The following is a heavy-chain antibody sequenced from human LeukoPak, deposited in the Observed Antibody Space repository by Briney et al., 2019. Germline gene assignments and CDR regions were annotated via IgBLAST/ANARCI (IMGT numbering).Heavy chain of an antibody. CDR2: INHSGST. CDR3: ARGEYYYGSGSYYYDYYGMDV. D-gene: IGHD3-10*01. J-gene: IGHJ6*02. Sequence: SETLSLTCAVYGGSFSGYYWSWIRQPPGKGLEWIGEINHSGSTNYNPSLKSRVTISVGTSKNQFSLKLSSVTAADTAVYYCARGEYYYGSGSYYYDYYGMDVWGQGTTVTVSS. V-gene: IGHV4-34*01. CDR1: GGSFSGYY.